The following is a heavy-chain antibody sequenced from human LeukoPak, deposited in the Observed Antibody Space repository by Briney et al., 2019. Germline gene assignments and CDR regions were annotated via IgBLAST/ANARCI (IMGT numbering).Heavy chain of an antibody. J-gene: IGHJ6*02. CDR1: GYTFTSYG. CDR3: ARDRYDSYPMDV. CDR2: ISAYNGNT. D-gene: IGHD3-3*01. Sequence: ASVKVSCKASGYTFTSYGFSWVRQAPGQGLEWMGWISAYNGNTRYAQNLQGRVTMITDSSSSTTYMELRNLRSDDTAVYFCARDRYDSYPMDVWGQGTTVTVSS. V-gene: IGHV1-18*01.